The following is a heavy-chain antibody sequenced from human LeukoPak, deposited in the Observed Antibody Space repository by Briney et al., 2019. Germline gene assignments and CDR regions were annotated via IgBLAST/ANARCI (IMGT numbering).Heavy chain of an antibody. CDR1: GGTFSSYA. D-gene: IGHD2-15*01. Sequence: GSSVKVSCKASGGTFSSYAISWVRQAPGQGLEWMGGIIPIFGTANYAQKFQGRVTITADKSTSTAYMELSRLRSDDTAVYYCASTGYCSGGSCHRDYYYYYYMDVWGKGTTVTVSS. V-gene: IGHV1-69*06. J-gene: IGHJ6*03. CDR2: IIPIFGTA. CDR3: ASTGYCSGGSCHRDYYYYYYMDV.